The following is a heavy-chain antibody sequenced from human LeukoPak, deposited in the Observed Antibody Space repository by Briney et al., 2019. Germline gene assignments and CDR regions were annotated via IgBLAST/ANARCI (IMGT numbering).Heavy chain of an antibody. CDR2: INHSGST. J-gene: IGHJ4*02. CDR3: ARVYIAARRGFDY. V-gene: IGHV4-34*01. CDR1: GGSLSGYY. Sequence: PSETLSLTCAVYGGSLSGYYWSWIRQPPGKGLEWIGEINHSGSTNYNPSLKSRVTISVDTSKNQFSLKLSSVTAADTAVYYCARVYIAARRGFDYWGQGTLVTVSS. D-gene: IGHD6-6*01.